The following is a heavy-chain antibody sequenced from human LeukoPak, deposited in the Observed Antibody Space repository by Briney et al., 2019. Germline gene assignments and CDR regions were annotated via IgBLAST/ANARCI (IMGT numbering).Heavy chain of an antibody. CDR2: IYPRDSDT. CDR3: ARRQYSGYDFDF. D-gene: IGHD5-12*01. V-gene: IGHV5-51*01. Sequence: GESLEISCKASGYIFTNYWIGWVRQMPGKGLEWMGIIYPRDSDTRYSPSFQGQVTVSADKPISTAYLQWNTLEASDTAMYYCARRQYSGYDFDFWGQGTLVTVSS. J-gene: IGHJ4*02. CDR1: GYIFTNYW.